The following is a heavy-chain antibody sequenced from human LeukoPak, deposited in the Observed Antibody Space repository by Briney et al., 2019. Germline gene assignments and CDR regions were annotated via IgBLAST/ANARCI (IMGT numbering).Heavy chain of an antibody. CDR3: ARAHPLDIMVRVRKYYMDV. D-gene: IGHD3-10*01. J-gene: IGHJ6*03. V-gene: IGHV4-34*01. Sequence: SETLSLTCAVYGGSFSGYYWSWIRQPPGKGLEWIGEINHSGSTNYNPSLKSRVTISVDKSKNQFSLKLSSVTAADTAVYYCARAHPLDIMVRVRKYYMDVWGKGTTVTVSS. CDR2: INHSGST. CDR1: GGSFSGYY.